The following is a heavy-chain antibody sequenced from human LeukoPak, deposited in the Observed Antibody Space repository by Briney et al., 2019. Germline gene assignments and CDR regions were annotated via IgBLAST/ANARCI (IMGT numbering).Heavy chain of an antibody. V-gene: IGHV3-23*01. CDR2: ISGSGGST. CDR1: GFTLSIYA. J-gene: IGHJ4*02. D-gene: IGHD2-21*01. CDR3: AKAPVTTCRGAYCYPFDY. Sequence: PGGSLRLSCAASGFTLSIYAMSWVRQAPGKGLEWVSAISGSGGSTYYADSVKGRFTISRDNSKNTLYLQMNSLRPEDAAVYYCAKAPVTTCRGAYCYPFDYWGQGTLVTVSS.